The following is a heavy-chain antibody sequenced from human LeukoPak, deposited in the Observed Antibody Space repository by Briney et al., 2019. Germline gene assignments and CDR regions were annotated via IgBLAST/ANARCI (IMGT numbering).Heavy chain of an antibody. CDR1: GGTFSSYA. J-gene: IGHJ4*02. CDR2: IIPIFGIA. CDR3: ARDPDYYDSRPFDY. Sequence: GASVKVSCKASGGTFSSYAISWVRQAPGQGLEWMGRIIPIFGIANYAQKFQGRVTITADKSTSTAYMELSSLRSEDTAVYYCARDPDYYDSRPFDYWGQGTLVTVSS. D-gene: IGHD3-22*01. V-gene: IGHV1-69*04.